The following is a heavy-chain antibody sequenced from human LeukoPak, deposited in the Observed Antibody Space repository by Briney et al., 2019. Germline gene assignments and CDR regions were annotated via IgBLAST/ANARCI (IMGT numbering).Heavy chain of an antibody. V-gene: IGHV4-61*02. CDR3: ARANEDFDY. CDR2: IYTSGST. J-gene: IGHJ4*02. CDR1: AGSISRGSYY. Sequence: SETLALTCTVSAGSISRGSYYWSWIRQPAGTGLEWIGRIYTSGSTYYNPSLKSRVTISVDTSKNQFSLKLSSVTAADTAVYYCARANEDFDYWGQGTLVTVSS.